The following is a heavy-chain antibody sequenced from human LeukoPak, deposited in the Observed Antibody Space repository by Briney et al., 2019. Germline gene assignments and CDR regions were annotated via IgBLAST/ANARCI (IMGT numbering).Heavy chain of an antibody. J-gene: IGHJ5*02. Sequence: SETLSLTCTVSGGSISSYYWGWIRQPPGKGLECIGYIYNSGSTNYNPSLESRLTISVDTSKNQFSLKLRSVTTADTAVYYCARLNDYGVNSVGDWVDPWGQGTLVTVSS. D-gene: IGHD4-23*01. CDR1: GGSISSYY. CDR3: ARLNDYGVNSVGDWVDP. CDR2: IYNSGST. V-gene: IGHV4-59*01.